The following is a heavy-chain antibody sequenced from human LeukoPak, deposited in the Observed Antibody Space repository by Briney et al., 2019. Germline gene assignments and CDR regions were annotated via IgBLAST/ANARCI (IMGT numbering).Heavy chain of an antibody. CDR3: ARHRWLRVFDY. J-gene: IGHJ4*02. V-gene: IGHV5-10-1*01. CDR1: GYSFTSYW. CDR2: IDPSDSYT. D-gene: IGHD5-12*01. Sequence: GESLRISCKGSGYSFTSYWVSWVRQMPGKGLEWMGRIDPSDSYTNYRPSFQGHVTISADKYISTAYLQWSSLKASDTAMYYCARHRWLRVFDYWGQGTLVTVSS.